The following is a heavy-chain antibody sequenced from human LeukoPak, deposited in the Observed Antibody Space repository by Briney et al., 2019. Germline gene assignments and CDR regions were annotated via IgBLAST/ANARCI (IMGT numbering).Heavy chain of an antibody. CDR3: ARRAXXYXHDY. Sequence: SETLSLTCTVSGGSISSYYWSWLRQPPGKGLEWIGSIYYRGRTYYNPSLKSRVTIYVDTSKNQFSLKVNSVSAADTANYYCARRAXXYXHDYWGQGTLVTVSS. CDR2: IYYRGRT. V-gene: IGHV4-59*08. J-gene: IGHJ4*02. CDR1: GGSISSYY. D-gene: IGHD2-21*01.